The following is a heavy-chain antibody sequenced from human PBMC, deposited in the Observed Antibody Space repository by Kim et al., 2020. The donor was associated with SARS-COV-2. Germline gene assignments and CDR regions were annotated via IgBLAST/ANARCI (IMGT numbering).Heavy chain of an antibody. CDR2: IKEDGSEK. D-gene: IGHD3-10*01. CDR3: ARDGVVSAWFFDY. Sequence: GGSLRLSCAASGFTFSRYWMSWVRQAPGKGLEWVANIKEDGSEKNYVDSMKGRFTISRDNAKNSLYLQMHSLRVEDTAVYYCARDGVVSAWFFDYWGQGTLVTVSP. J-gene: IGHJ4*02. V-gene: IGHV3-7*01. CDR1: GFTFSRYW.